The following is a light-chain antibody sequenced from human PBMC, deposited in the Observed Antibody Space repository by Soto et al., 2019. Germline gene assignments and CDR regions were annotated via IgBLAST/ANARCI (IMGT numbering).Light chain of an antibody. CDR3: HQLNDGRFS. CDR1: QGNNSF. J-gene: IGKJ2*01. CDR2: AAS. V-gene: IGKV1-9*01. Sequence: IQLTQSPSSLSASVGDRVTISCRASQGNNSFVAWYQQKSGKAPKLLIYAASTLQSGVPSRFSGSGSGTDFTLTISSLQSEDFATYYCHQLNDGRFSLGQGTKVDIK.